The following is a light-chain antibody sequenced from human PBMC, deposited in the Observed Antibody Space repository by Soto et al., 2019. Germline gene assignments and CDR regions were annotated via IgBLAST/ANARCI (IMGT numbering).Light chain of an antibody. CDR1: SSDVGGYNY. V-gene: IGLV2-8*01. CDR2: EVS. J-gene: IGLJ1*01. Sequence: QSVLTQPPSASGSPGQSCTISCTGTSSDVGGYNYVSWYQQHPGKAPKLMIYEVSKRPSGVPDRFSGSKSGNTASLTVSGLQAEDEADYYCSSYAGSDTPFVFGTGTKLTVL. CDR3: SSYAGSDTPFV.